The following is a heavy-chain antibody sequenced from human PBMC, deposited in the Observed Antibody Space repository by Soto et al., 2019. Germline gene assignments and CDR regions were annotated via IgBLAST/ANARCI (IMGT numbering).Heavy chain of an antibody. CDR2: IWYDGSNK. CDR1: GFTFSRYG. CDR3: ARDLRAVAFTGALTFDY. J-gene: IGHJ4*02. V-gene: IGHV3-33*01. Sequence: ESGGGVVQPGRSLRLSCAASGFTFSRYGMHWVRQAPGKGLEWVAVIWYDGSNKYYADSVKGRFTISRDNSKNTLYLQMNSLRAEDTAVYYCARDLRAVAFTGALTFDYWGQGTLVTVSS. D-gene: IGHD6-19*01.